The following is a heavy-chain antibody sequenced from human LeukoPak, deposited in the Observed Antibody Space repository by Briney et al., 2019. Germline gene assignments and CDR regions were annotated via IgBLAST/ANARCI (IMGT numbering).Heavy chain of an antibody. CDR1: GFTFSNYA. D-gene: IGHD6-19*01. CDR3: AKDRIPVAGRQDIWDY. J-gene: IGHJ4*02. Sequence: PGGSLRLSCVGAGFTFSNYAMTWVRQAPGKGLGWVSGISGSGDRTYYADSVKGRFTISRDNSTNTLYLQMNSLTDDDSAVYYCAKDRIPVAGRQDIWDYWGQGTLVTVSS. CDR2: ISGSGDRT. V-gene: IGHV3-23*01.